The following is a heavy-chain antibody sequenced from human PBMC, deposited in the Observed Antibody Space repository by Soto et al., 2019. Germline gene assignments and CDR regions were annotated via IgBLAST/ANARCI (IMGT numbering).Heavy chain of an antibody. CDR1: GGSISSSIYY. J-gene: IGHJ4*02. CDR3: ARRLAVTGTLEYYFGY. CDR2: VYYSGST. D-gene: IGHD6-19*01. V-gene: IGHV4-39*01. Sequence: SETLSLTCTVSGGSISSSIYYWGWIRQPPGKGLEWIGNVYYSGSTYYNPSLQSRVTISVDTSKNQFSLRLNSVTASDTAVYYCARRLAVTGTLEYYFGYWGQGSLVTVSS.